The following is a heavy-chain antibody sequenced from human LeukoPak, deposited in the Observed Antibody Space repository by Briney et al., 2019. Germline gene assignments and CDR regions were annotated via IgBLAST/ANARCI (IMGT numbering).Heavy chain of an antibody. Sequence: GGSLRLSCAASGFTFSSYAMSWVRQAPGKGLEWVSAISGSGGSTYYADSVKGRFTISRDNSKNTLYLQMNSLRAEDTAVYYCAKAPVTTCRGAFCYPFDYWGLGTLVTVSS. CDR1: GFTFSSYA. D-gene: IGHD2-15*01. V-gene: IGHV3-23*01. J-gene: IGHJ4*02. CDR2: ISGSGGST. CDR3: AKAPVTTCRGAFCYPFDY.